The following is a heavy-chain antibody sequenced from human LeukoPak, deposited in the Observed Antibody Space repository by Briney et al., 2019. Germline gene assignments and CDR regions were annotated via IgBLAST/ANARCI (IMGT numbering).Heavy chain of an antibody. D-gene: IGHD2-2*01. CDR1: GGSISGYY. V-gene: IGHV4-59*01. CDR2: IYYSGST. J-gene: IGHJ4*02. Sequence: PSETLSLTCTVSGGSISGYYWSWIRQPPGKGLEWIGNIYYSGSTNYNPSLKGRVIISVDTSKNQFSLKLSSVTAADTAVYYCARLSSSNQSKGDYWGQGTLVTVSS. CDR3: ARLSSSNQSKGDY.